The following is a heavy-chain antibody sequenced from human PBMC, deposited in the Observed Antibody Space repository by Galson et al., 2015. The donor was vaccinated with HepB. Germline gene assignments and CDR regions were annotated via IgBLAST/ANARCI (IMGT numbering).Heavy chain of an antibody. CDR3: ARKGQVGATTWFDP. CDR2: IIPIFGTA. CDR1: GGTFSSYA. D-gene: IGHD1-26*01. Sequence: SVKVSCKASGGTFSSYAISWVRQAPGQGLEWMGGIIPIFGTANYAQKFQGRVTITADKSTSTAYMELSSLRSEDTAVYYCARKGQVGATTWFDPWGQGTLVTVSS. J-gene: IGHJ5*02. V-gene: IGHV1-69*06.